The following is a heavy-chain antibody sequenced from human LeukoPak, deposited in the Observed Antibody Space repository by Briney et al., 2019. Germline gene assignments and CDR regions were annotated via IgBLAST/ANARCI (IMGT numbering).Heavy chain of an antibody. J-gene: IGHJ4*02. CDR3: ARDLGATIFDFDY. CDR2: ISSIGSTI. V-gene: IGHV3-48*01. CDR1: GFTFSSYG. D-gene: IGHD1-26*01. Sequence: GGSLRLSCAASGFTFSSYGIHWVRQAPGKGLEWVSSISSIGSTIYYADSVKGRFTISRDNAKNSLYLQMNSLRVEDTAVYYCARDLGATIFDFDYWGQGTLVTVSS.